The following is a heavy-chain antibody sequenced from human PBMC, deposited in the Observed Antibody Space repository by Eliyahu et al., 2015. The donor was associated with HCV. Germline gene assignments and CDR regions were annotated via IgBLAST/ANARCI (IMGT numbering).Heavy chain of an antibody. V-gene: IGHV3-48*03. J-gene: IGHJ4*02. D-gene: IGHD1-26*01. CDR1: GFPFSSYE. CDR2: ISSSGSTI. Sequence: EVQLVESGGGLVQPGGSLRLSCAASGFPFSSYEMNWVRQAPGKGLEWVSXISSSGSTIYYADSVKGRFTISRDNAKNSLYLQMNSLRAEDTAVYYCASRGGSYYAFDYWGQGTLVTVSS. CDR3: ASRGGSYYAFDY.